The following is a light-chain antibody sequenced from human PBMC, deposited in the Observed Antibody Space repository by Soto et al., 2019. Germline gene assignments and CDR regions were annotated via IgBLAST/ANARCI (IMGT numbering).Light chain of an antibody. CDR2: GAS. CDR3: QQYGRTPYT. Sequence: EIVLTQSPGTLSLSPGERATLSCRASQSVSSSYLAWYQQKPGQAPRLVIYGASSRASGIPERFSGSGSGTDFTLTISRLEPEDFAVYYCQQYGRTPYTFGQGTKLEFK. J-gene: IGKJ2*01. CDR1: QSVSSSY. V-gene: IGKV3-20*01.